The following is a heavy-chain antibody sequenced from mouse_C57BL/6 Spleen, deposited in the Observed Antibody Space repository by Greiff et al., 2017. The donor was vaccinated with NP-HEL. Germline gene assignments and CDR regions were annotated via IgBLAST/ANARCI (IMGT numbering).Heavy chain of an antibody. Sequence: VQLQQSGAELVKPGASVKISCKASGYAFSSYWMNWVKQRPGKGLEWIGQIYPGDGDTNYNGKFKGKATLTADKSSSTAYMQLSSLTSEDSAVYFCARSSTVVAHYFDYWGQGTTLTVSS. J-gene: IGHJ2*01. V-gene: IGHV1-80*01. CDR3: ARSSTVVAHYFDY. CDR1: GYAFSSYW. CDR2: IYPGDGDT. D-gene: IGHD1-1*01.